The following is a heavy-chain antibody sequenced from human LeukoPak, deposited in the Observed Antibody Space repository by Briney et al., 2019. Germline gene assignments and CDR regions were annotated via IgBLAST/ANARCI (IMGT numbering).Heavy chain of an antibody. V-gene: IGHV4-59*01. CDR3: ARGHYYGSGSYLSPTYNWFDP. D-gene: IGHD3-10*01. Sequence: SETLSLTCTVSGGSISSYYWSWIRQPPGKGLEWIGYIYYSGNTNYNPSLKSRVTISVDTSKNQFSLKLSSVTAADTAVYYCARGHYYGSGSYLSPTYNWFDPWGQGTLVTVSS. J-gene: IGHJ5*02. CDR1: GGSISSYY. CDR2: IYYSGNT.